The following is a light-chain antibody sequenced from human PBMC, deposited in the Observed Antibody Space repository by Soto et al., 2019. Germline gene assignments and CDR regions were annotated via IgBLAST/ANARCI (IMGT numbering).Light chain of an antibody. CDR2: DAS. Sequence: EIIMTQSPATLSVSPGEGVTLSCRASQSVSNNLAWYQQKPGQAPRLLIYDASNRATGIPARFSGSGSGTDFTLTISSLQSEDFAVYYCQQYNNWPRTFGQGTKVDIK. CDR3: QQYNNWPRT. V-gene: IGKV3D-15*01. CDR1: QSVSNN. J-gene: IGKJ1*01.